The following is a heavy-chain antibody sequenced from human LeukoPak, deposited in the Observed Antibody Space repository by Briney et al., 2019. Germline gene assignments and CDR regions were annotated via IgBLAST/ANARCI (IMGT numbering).Heavy chain of an antibody. CDR1: GFIFNTYV. CDR3: ANGYCTNGVCYPYYYYYMDV. CDR2: IRYDGSNK. D-gene: IGHD2-8*01. J-gene: IGHJ6*03. V-gene: IGHV3-30*02. Sequence: GGSLRLSCAASGFIFNTYVMHWVRQAPGKGLEWLAFIRYDGSNKNYADSVKGRFTISRDNSKNTLYLQMNSLRAEDTAVYYCANGYCTNGVCYPYYYYYMDVWGKGTTVTVSS.